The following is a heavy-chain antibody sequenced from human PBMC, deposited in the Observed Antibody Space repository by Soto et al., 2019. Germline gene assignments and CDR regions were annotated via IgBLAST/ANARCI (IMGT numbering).Heavy chain of an antibody. V-gene: IGHV1-2*04. Sequence: ASVKVSCKASGYTFTGYYMHWGRQAPGQGLEWMGWINPNSGGTNYAQKFQSWVTMTRDTSISTAYMELSRLRSADTAVYYCSTATYSGYDYSYYGIDVWGQGTTVTVSS. D-gene: IGHD5-12*01. CDR1: GYTFTGYY. CDR3: STATYSGYDYSYYGIDV. CDR2: INPNSGGT. J-gene: IGHJ6*02.